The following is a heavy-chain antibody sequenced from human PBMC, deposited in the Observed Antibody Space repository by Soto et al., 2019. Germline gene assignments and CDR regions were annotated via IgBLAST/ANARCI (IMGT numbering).Heavy chain of an antibody. Sequence: PGGSVRLSCVGSAFTFSSYSLNWVRQAPGKGLEWVSSITSGSSFIDYADSVKGRFTISRDDAKNSLFLQMSSLRADDTAVYYCARSQRNGAMDVWGQGTTVTVSS. CDR3: ARSQRNGAMDV. V-gene: IGHV3-21*01. D-gene: IGHD2-8*01. J-gene: IGHJ6*02. CDR2: ITSGSSFI. CDR1: AFTFSSYS.